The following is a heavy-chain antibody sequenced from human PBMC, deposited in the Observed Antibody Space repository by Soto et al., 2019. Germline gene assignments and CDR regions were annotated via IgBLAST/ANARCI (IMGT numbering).Heavy chain of an antibody. V-gene: IGHV1-18*01. J-gene: IGHJ4*01. Sequence: QVQLVQSGPEVRKPGASVKVSCKTSGYSFTSYGITWVGQAPGQGLEWMGWSSTYNVNTNYARNLQGRVTMTTDTSTSTAYMELRSLRSDDTAVYYCARGDGYNSPFDYWGHGTLVSVSS. CDR2: SSTYNVNT. CDR1: GYSFTSYG. D-gene: IGHD5-12*01. CDR3: ARGDGYNSPFDY.